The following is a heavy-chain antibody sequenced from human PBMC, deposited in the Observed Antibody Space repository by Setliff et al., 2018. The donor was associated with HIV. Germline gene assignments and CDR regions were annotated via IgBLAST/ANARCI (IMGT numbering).Heavy chain of an antibody. D-gene: IGHD3-16*01. Sequence: SETLSLTCTVSGGSIGSTDYYWGWIRQPPGKGLEWIGTIDYSGNTYYNPSLKSRVTIPVDTSKNQFSLKLSSVTAADTAVYYCASGGVDFVWGSYSPVPIWGQGTMVTVSS. CDR1: GGSIGSTDYY. V-gene: IGHV4-39*07. CDR2: IDYSGNT. J-gene: IGHJ3*02. CDR3: ASGGVDFVWGSYSPVPI.